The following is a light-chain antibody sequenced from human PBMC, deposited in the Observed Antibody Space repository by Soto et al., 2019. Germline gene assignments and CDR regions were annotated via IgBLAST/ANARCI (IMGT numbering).Light chain of an antibody. CDR2: GAS. Sequence: EIVLTQSPGTLSLSPGERVTLSCRASQTLSGTYLAWYQQKPGQAPRLLIYGASSRASGIPDRFSGSGSGTDFTLTISRLEPEDFAVYYCQQFHISRTFGQGTKVEIK. CDR3: QQFHISRT. CDR1: QTLSGTY. J-gene: IGKJ1*01. V-gene: IGKV3-20*01.